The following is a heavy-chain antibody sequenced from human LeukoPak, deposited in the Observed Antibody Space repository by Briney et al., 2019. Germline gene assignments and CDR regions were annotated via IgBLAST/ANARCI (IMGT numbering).Heavy chain of an antibody. CDR2: ISSSSSYI. J-gene: IGHJ4*02. V-gene: IGHV3-21*01. CDR3: ARLQYWVFDY. CDR1: RFTFSSYS. Sequence: GGSLRLPCAASRFTFSSYSMNWVRQAPGKGLEWVSSISSSSSYIYYADSVKGRFTISRDNAKNSLYLQMYSLRAEDTAVFYCARLQYWVFDYWGQGTLVTVSS. D-gene: IGHD4-11*01.